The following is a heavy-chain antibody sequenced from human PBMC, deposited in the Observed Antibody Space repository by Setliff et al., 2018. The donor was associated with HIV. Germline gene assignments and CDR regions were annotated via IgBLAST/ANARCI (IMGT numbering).Heavy chain of an antibody. CDR1: GGSISNYY. CDR2: IYTSGST. D-gene: IGHD7-27*01. V-gene: IGHV4-4*07. Sequence: SETLSLTCTVPGGSISNYYWSWIRQPAGKGLEWIGRIYTSGSTNYNPSLKSRVTMSVDTSKNQFSLNVSSVTAADTAVYYCARGWGHDGFDFWGQGTMVTVSS. J-gene: IGHJ3*01. CDR3: ARGWGHDGFDF.